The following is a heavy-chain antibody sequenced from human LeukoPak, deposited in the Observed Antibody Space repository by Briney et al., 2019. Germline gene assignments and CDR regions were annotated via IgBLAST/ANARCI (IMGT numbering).Heavy chain of an antibody. CDR3: AKDPTYYYDSSGYPPDY. D-gene: IGHD3-22*01. J-gene: IGHJ4*02. CDR2: ISGSGGNT. Sequence: GGSLRLSCAASGFTFNNYAMSWVRQAPGKGLEWVSVISGSGGNTHYADSVKGRFTISRDISKNTLYLQMNSLRAEDMAVYYRAKDPTYYYDSSGYPPDYWGQGTLVTVSS. CDR1: GFTFNNYA. V-gene: IGHV3-23*01.